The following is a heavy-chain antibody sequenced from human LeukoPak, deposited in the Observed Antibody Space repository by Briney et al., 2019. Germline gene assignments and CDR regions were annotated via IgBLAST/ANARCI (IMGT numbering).Heavy chain of an antibody. V-gene: IGHV3-23*01. Sequence: PGGSLRLSRAASGFTLSSSEMSWVRPAPGKGLEWISAIRGSGSITYHADSVKGRFTISRDTSKNTLYLQMNSLRAEDTAVYYCAKAQQWLVDAGRFDYWGQGTLVTVSS. CDR2: IRGSGSIT. J-gene: IGHJ4*02. D-gene: IGHD6-19*01. CDR1: GFTLSSSE. CDR3: AKAQQWLVDAGRFDY.